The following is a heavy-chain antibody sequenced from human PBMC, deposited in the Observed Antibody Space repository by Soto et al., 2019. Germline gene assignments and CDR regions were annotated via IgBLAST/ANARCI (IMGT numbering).Heavy chain of an antibody. CDR2: IIPIFGTP. J-gene: IGHJ4*02. V-gene: IGHV1-69*13. Sequence: ASVEVSCKVFGGTFISYSFSWVRQAPGQGPEWMGGIIPIFGTPNYAQNFQGRVTITADGSTSTAYMELSSLRSGDTALYYCAGDGRSSYSSAWYYFDYWGQGTLVTVSS. CDR3: AGDGRSSYSSAWYYFDY. D-gene: IGHD6-19*01. CDR1: GGTFISYS.